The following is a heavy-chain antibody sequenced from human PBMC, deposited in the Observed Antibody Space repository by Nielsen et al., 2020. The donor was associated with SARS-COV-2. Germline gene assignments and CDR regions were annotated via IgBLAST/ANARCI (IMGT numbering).Heavy chain of an antibody. CDR3: ARDRSITSRHYSYFYFMDV. J-gene: IGHJ6*02. V-gene: IGHV1-3*01. Sequence: NFQGRVTVTRDTSASTAYMELSSLRSEDTAVYYCARDRSITSRHYSYFYFMDVWGQGTTVTVSS. D-gene: IGHD2-2*01.